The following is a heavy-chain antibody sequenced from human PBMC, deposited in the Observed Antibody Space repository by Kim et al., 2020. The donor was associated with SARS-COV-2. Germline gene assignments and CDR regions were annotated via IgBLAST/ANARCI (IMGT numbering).Heavy chain of an antibody. CDR3: ARTLLAYNGNDRPFDY. D-gene: IGHD1-20*01. J-gene: IGHJ4*02. V-gene: IGHV3-48*02. CDR2: ISSSSSTI. Sequence: GGSLRLSCAASGFTFSSYSMNWVRQAPGKGLEWVSYISSSSSTIYYADSVKGRFTISRDNAKNSLYLQMNSLRDEDTAVYYCARTLLAYNGNDRPFDYWGQGTLVTVSS. CDR1: GFTFSSYS.